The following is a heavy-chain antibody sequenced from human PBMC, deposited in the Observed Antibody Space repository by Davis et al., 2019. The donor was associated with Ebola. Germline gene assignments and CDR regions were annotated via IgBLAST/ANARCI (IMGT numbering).Heavy chain of an antibody. D-gene: IGHD2-15*01. CDR2: LDAEDGET. Sequence: ASLKVSCKVSGDTLTAFSIHWVRQAPGKGLEWMGTLDAEDGETMFAQKFQCRVTVTEDTSTDTVYLELTSLTSDDRAVYFCATVTPNPLVASTPWFHYYGLDVWCQGTTVTVSS. J-gene: IGHJ6*02. CDR1: GDTLTAFS. V-gene: IGHV1-24*01. CDR3: ATVTPNPLVASTPWFHYYGLDV.